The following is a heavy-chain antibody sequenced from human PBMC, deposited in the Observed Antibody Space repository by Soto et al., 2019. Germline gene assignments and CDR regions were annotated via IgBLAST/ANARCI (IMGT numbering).Heavy chain of an antibody. CDR3: ARREQLVRGTYYYSGMDV. J-gene: IGHJ6*02. D-gene: IGHD6-6*01. CDR1: GFTFSSYA. Sequence: PGGSLRLSCAASGFTFSSYAMHWVRQAPGKGLEWVAVISYDGSNKYYADSVKGRFTISRDNSKNTLYLQMNSLRAEDTAVYYCARREQLVRGTYYYSGMDVWCQGTXV. V-gene: IGHV3-30-3*01. CDR2: ISYDGSNK.